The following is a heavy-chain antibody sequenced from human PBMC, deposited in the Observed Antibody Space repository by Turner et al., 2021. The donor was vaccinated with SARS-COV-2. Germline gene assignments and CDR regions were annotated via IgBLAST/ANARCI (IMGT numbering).Heavy chain of an antibody. Sequence: VPLVESGGGCVEPGGALSLSCDGSGFTFGGSAMPWVRQASRKVLEWVGLIRSKANIYATAYATSVKSTFNISRDDSKNTAYLETDGLKTEYTGVYYCTIYGSGGSCYGIWGQGTLVTVSS. CDR1: GFTFGGSA. CDR3: TIYGSGGSCYGI. J-gene: IGHJ4*02. CDR2: IRSKANIYAT. V-gene: IGHV3-73*01. D-gene: IGHD2-15*01.